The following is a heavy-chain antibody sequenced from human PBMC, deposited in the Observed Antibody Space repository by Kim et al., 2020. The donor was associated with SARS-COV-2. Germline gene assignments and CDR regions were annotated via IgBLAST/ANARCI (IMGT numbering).Heavy chain of an antibody. CDR1: GFTFGSYA. Sequence: GGSLRLSCEGSGFTFGSYALHWVRQAPGKGLEWVGLISYDGRADYGDSVKGRFTISRDNSKNRMFLEIQFLRHDDTGVYFCARTSTTIRGDFSHWGSGAQVTVSS. D-gene: IGHD3-10*01. J-gene: IGHJ4*02. V-gene: IGHV3-30*04. CDR3: ARTSTTIRGDFSH. CDR2: ISYDGRA.